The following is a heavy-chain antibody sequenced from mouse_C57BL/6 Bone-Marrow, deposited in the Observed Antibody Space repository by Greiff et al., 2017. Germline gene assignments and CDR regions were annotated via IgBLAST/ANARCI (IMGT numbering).Heavy chain of an antibody. Sequence: VQLLQPGAALVKPGASVKLSCKASGFTFTSYWMHWVKQRPGQGLEWIGMIHPTGGSTNYTEQFKSKATLTVDNSSSTAYMQLSSLTSYDSAVYYCSGLITTVGFDVWGTGTTVTVSA. J-gene: IGHJ1*03. CDR3: SGLITTVGFDV. CDR2: IHPTGGST. D-gene: IGHD1-1*01. V-gene: IGHV1-64*01. CDR1: GFTFTSYW.